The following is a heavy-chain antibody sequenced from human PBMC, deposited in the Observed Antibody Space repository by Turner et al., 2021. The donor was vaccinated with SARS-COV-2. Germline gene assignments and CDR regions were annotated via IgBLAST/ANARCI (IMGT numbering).Heavy chain of an antibody. CDR2: IKSKTEGGTT. V-gene: IGHV3-15*01. J-gene: IGHJ6*01. Sequence: EVQLVESGGGLVKPGGSLRLCCAASVFTFSNAGMSWVRQGPGKGLEWVGRIKSKTEGGTTDYAAPVKGRFTISRDDSKNTLYLQMNSLKTEDTAVYYCTTDIGPITIFGVATRYGMDVWGQGTTVTVSS. CDR1: VFTFSNAG. D-gene: IGHD3-3*01. CDR3: TTDIGPITIFGVATRYGMDV.